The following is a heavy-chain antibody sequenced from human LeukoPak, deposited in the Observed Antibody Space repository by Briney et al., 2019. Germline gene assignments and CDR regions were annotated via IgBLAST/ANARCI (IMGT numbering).Heavy chain of an antibody. CDR1: GGSISSYY. J-gene: IGHJ6*04. CDR3: ARTFWIDGGNPPADV. V-gene: IGHV4-59*12. Sequence: SETLSLTCTVSGGSISSYYWSWIRQPPGKELEWIGYIYHSGSTNYNPSLKSRVTISGDTSKNQFSLKLSSVTAADTAVYYCARTFWIDGGNPPADVWGKGTTVTVSS. D-gene: IGHD4-23*01. CDR2: IYHSGST.